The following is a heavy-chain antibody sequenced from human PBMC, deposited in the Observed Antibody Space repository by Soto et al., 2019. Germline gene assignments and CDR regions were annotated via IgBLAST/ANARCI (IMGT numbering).Heavy chain of an antibody. V-gene: IGHV3-23*01. Sequence: EVQLLESGGGLVQPGGSLRLTCVGSGFTFRNQDMRWVRQAPGKGLEWVSGISGRGGVTYYADSVKGRFTISRDNSKNTLYLQMNYLSVNDTAVYYCAKDRQFRSYYESAGHYNDWGQATLVTVSS. D-gene: IGHD3-22*01. CDR1: GFTFRNQD. CDR3: AKDRQFRSYYESAGHYND. J-gene: IGHJ4*02. CDR2: ISGRGGVT.